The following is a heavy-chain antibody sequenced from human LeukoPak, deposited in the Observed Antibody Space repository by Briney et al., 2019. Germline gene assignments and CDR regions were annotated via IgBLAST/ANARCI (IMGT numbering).Heavy chain of an antibody. V-gene: IGHV3-33*01. CDR2: IWYDGSNK. Sequence: GGSLRLSYAASGFTFRSYGMHWVRQAPGKGLEWVAVIWYDGSNKYYADSVKGRFIISRDNSKNTLYLQMNSLRAEDTAVYYCARGSAYETNWFDPWGQGTLVTVSS. CDR1: GFTFRSYG. J-gene: IGHJ5*02. D-gene: IGHD5-12*01. CDR3: ARGSAYETNWFDP.